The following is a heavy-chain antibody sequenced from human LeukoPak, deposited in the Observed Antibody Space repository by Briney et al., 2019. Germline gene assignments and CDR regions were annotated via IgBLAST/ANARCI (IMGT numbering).Heavy chain of an antibody. Sequence: ASVKVSCKASAYTFTNYDFNWVRQATGQGLEWMGWMNPNSGNAGYAQKFQGRITMTRNMSINTAYMELSSLRSEDTAVYYCARVFPDHEYGDHYNWIDPWGQGTLVTVSS. D-gene: IGHD4-17*01. J-gene: IGHJ5*02. CDR3: ARVFPDHEYGDHYNWIDP. V-gene: IGHV1-8*01. CDR1: AYTFTNYD. CDR2: MNPNSGNA.